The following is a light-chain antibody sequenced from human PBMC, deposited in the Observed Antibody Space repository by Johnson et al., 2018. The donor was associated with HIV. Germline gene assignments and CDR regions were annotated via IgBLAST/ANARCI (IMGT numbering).Light chain of an antibody. Sequence: QSVLTQPPSVSAAPGQKVTISCSGSYSNIGNNYVSWYQHLPGAAPKLLIYDNDRRPSGVPYRFSGSKSAASATLYITGLQSGDEGDYYCATWDASLMANALGPGTKVTVL. J-gene: IGLJ1*01. CDR1: YSNIGNNY. CDR2: DND. CDR3: ATWDASLMANA. V-gene: IGLV1-51*02.